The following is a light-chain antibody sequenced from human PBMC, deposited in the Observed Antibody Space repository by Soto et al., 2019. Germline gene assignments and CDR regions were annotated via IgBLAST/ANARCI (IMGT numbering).Light chain of an antibody. CDR3: SSYAGRNYAV. CDR2: EVD. J-gene: IGLJ7*01. V-gene: IGLV2-8*01. Sequence: SALTQPPSASGSPGQSVSISCTGTGSDVGGYDYVSWYQQRPDKAPKLIIYEVDKRPSGVPDRFSGSKSGNSAYLTVSGLQTEDEADYYCSSYAGRNYAVFGRGTQLTVL. CDR1: GSDVGGYDY.